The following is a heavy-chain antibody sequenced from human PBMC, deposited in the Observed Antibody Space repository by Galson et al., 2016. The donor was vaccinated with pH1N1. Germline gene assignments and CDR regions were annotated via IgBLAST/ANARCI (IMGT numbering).Heavy chain of an antibody. CDR1: GGSIIDNMYY. CDR3: ARQRMGMDFDS. J-gene: IGHJ4*02. D-gene: IGHD7-27*01. CDR2: IHYTGTT. V-gene: IGHV4-39*07. Sequence: ETLSLTCIVSGGSIIDNMYYWSWIRQPTGQGLEWIGSIHYTGTTHFNPSLKSRVTMSADTSRNQSSLNLSSVTAADTALFYCARQRMGMDFDSWGQGTLVAVSS.